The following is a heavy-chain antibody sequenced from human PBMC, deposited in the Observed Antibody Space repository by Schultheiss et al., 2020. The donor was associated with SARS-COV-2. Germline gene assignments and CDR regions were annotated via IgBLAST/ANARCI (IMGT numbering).Heavy chain of an antibody. CDR3: VRDRSWWTPYNCFDL. V-gene: IGHV3-21*01. D-gene: IGHD2-15*01. Sequence: GGSLRLSCAASGFTFSTYGMNWVRQAPGKGLEFVASIRSSGRDIYYADSMEGRFTVSRDNANNSLYLQMHSLRAEDTAVYYCVRDRSWWTPYNCFDLWGRGTLVTVSS. J-gene: IGHJ5*02. CDR2: IRSSGRDI. CDR1: GFTFSTYG.